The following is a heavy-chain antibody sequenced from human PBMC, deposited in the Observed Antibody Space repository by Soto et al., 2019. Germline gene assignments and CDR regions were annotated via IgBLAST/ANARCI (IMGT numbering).Heavy chain of an antibody. V-gene: IGHV3-64*02. Sequence: EVQLVESGEGLVQPGGFLRLSWAASGFTFSNYVIHWVRQAPGKGLEYVSAISTNGDSTYYADSVKGRFNISRDNSKNTVYLQMGRLRAEDMAVYYCARGQRTDYYGMDVWGRGTTVTVSS. CDR1: GFTFSNYV. CDR2: ISTNGDST. D-gene: IGHD1-1*01. CDR3: ARGQRTDYYGMDV. J-gene: IGHJ6*02.